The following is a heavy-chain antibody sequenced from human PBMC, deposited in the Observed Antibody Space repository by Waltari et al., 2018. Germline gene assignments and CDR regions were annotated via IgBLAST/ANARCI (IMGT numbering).Heavy chain of an antibody. Sequence: EVQLLESGGGLVQPGGSLRLSCAASGFTFSSYAMSWVRQAPGKGLEWVSYISSSSSSIYYADSVKGRFTISRDNAKNSLYLQMNSLRAEDTAVYYCARDRGVTTSPYYFDYWGQGTLVTVSS. V-gene: IGHV3-48*01. D-gene: IGHD4-17*01. J-gene: IGHJ4*02. CDR3: ARDRGVTTSPYYFDY. CDR2: ISSSSSSI. CDR1: GFTFSSYA.